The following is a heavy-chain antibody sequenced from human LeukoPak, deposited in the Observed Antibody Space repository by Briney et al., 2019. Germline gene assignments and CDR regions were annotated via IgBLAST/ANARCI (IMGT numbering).Heavy chain of an antibody. CDR2: IYYRGNT. CDR1: GDSVSIYY. Sequence: SETLSLTCTVSGDSVSIYYWSWIRQPPGKGLEWIGYIYYRGNTNYNPSLKSRVTMAVDTSKNQFSLKVSSVAAADTAVYYCARAGNNWSFDYWGQGTLVTVSS. V-gene: IGHV4-59*02. CDR3: ARAGNNWSFDY. D-gene: IGHD1-1*01. J-gene: IGHJ4*02.